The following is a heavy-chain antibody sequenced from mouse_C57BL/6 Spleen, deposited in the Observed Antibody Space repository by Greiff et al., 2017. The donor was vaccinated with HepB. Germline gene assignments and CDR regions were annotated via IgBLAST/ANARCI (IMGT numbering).Heavy chain of an antibody. CDR2: IDPSDSYT. Sequence: VQLQQPGAELVKPGASVKLSCKASGYTFTSYWMQWVKQRPGQGLEWIGEIDPSDSYTNYNQKFKGKATLTVDTSSSTAYMQLSSLTSEDSAVYYCARRAGSSYVKIYYFDYWGQGTTLTVSS. D-gene: IGHD1-1*01. CDR3: ARRAGSSYVKIYYFDY. V-gene: IGHV1-50*01. J-gene: IGHJ2*01. CDR1: GYTFTSYW.